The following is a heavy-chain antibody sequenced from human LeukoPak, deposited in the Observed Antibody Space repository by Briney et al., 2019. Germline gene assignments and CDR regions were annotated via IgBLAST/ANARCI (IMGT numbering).Heavy chain of an antibody. Sequence: PSETLSLTCTVSGGSISSYYWSWIRQPPGKGLEWIGYIYYSGSTNYNPSLKSRVTISVDTSKNQFSLKLSSVTAADTAVYYCAIGYCSSTSCYDYWGQGTLVTVSS. D-gene: IGHD2-2*01. V-gene: IGHV4-59*01. CDR1: GGSISSYY. J-gene: IGHJ4*02. CDR3: AIGYCSSTSCYDY. CDR2: IYYSGST.